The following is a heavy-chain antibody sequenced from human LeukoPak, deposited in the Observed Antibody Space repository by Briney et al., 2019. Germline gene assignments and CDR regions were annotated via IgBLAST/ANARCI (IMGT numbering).Heavy chain of an antibody. J-gene: IGHJ4*02. CDR2: IHSGGKT. Sequence: GGSLRLSCAASGFTVSSSYMSWVRQAPGEGLEWVSVIHSGGKTYYADSVKGRFSISRDNSKNTLYLQMNSLRAQDTAVYYCTRDLNSGGSCWGQGALVTVSS. V-gene: IGHV3-53*01. D-gene: IGHD2-15*01. CDR3: TRDLNSGGSC. CDR1: GFTVSSSY.